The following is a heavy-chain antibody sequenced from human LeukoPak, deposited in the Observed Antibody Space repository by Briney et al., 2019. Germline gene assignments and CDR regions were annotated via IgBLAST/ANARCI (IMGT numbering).Heavy chain of an antibody. J-gene: IGHJ4*02. Sequence: GGSLRLSCAASGFSFSSYWMSWVRQAPGKGLEWVANIKQDGSEKYYVDSIKGRFIISRDNAKNSLYLQMNSMRAEDTAVYFCTRRYCSGGICYLDYWGQGTLVTVSS. CDR2: IKQDGSEK. CDR1: GFSFSSYW. V-gene: IGHV3-7*01. D-gene: IGHD2-15*01. CDR3: TRRYCSGGICYLDY.